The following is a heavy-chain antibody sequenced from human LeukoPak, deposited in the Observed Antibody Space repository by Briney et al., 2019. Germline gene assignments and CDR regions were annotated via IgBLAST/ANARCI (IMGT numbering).Heavy chain of an antibody. CDR2: IYSGGST. Sequence: PGGSLRLSCAASGFTVSSSYMSWVRQAPGRGLEWVSVIYSGGSTYYADSVKGRFTISRDNSKNTLYLQMSSLRAEDTAVYYCASQRGYSYGYYYYYMDVWGKGTTVTVSS. CDR3: ASQRGYSYGYYYYYMDV. J-gene: IGHJ6*03. D-gene: IGHD5-18*01. V-gene: IGHV3-53*01. CDR1: GFTVSSSY.